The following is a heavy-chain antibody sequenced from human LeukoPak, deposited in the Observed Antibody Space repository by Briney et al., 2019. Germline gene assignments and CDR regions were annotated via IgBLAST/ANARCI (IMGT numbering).Heavy chain of an antibody. CDR2: FDPEDGET. Sequence: GASVKVSCKVSGYSLTELSMRWVRQAPGKGLEWIGGFDPEDGETIYAQKFQGRVTMTEDTSTDTAYMKLSSLRSEDTAVYYCAIEGVRFTSSPGGFDYWGQGTLVTVSS. V-gene: IGHV1-24*01. CDR3: AIEGVRFTSSPGGFDY. CDR1: GYSLTELS. J-gene: IGHJ4*02. D-gene: IGHD6-13*01.